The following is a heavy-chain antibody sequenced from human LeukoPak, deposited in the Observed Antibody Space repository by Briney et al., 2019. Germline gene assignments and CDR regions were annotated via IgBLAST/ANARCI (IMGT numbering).Heavy chain of an antibody. CDR3: ARGRYSSAWPENDY. CDR2: IIPIFGTA. J-gene: IGHJ4*02. Sequence: SVKVSCKASGGTFSSYAISWVRQAPGQGLEWMGGIIPIFGTANYAQKFQGRVTMTRDTSTSTVYMGLSSLRSEDTAVYYCARGRYSSAWPENDYWGQGTLVTVSS. CDR1: GGTFSSYA. D-gene: IGHD6-25*01. V-gene: IGHV1-69*05.